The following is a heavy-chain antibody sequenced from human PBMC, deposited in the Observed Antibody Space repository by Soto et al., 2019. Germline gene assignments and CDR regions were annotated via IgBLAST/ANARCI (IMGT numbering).Heavy chain of an antibody. CDR3: ASSGSYYFDY. D-gene: IGHD1-26*01. Sequence: PSETLSLTCTVSGSSISSSSYYWGWIRQPPGKGLEWIGSIYYSGSTYYNPSLKSRVTISVDTSKNQFSLKLSSVTAADTAVYYCASSGSYYFDYWGQGTLVTVSS. CDR2: IYYSGST. V-gene: IGHV4-39*01. J-gene: IGHJ4*02. CDR1: GSSISSSSYY.